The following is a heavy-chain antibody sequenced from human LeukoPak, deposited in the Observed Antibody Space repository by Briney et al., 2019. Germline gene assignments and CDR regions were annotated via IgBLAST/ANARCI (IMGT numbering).Heavy chain of an antibody. V-gene: IGHV3-30-3*01. Sequence: PGRSQRLSCAASGFTFSSYAMHWVRQAPGKGLEWVAVISYEGSNKYYADSVKGRFTISRDNSKNTLYLQMNSLRAEDTAVYYCARDGQYYDSSGYTDYWGQGTLVTVSS. J-gene: IGHJ4*02. CDR1: GFTFSSYA. CDR2: ISYEGSNK. CDR3: ARDGQYYDSSGYTDY. D-gene: IGHD3-22*01.